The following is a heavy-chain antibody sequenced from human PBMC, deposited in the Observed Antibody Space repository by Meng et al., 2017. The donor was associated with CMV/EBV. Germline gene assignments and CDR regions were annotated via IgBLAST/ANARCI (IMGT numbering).Heavy chain of an antibody. J-gene: IGHJ1*01. CDR1: GGSISSYY. D-gene: IGHD1-14*01. CDR2: ISYTGTT. V-gene: IGHV4-59*01. CDR3: AKWESGYKAFQY. Sequence: SETLSLTCTVSGGSISSYYCNWVRQPSGKGLEWIGYISYTGTTKYNPSLESRVTMLVDTSKNQFSLKLSPVTAADTAVYYCAKWESGYKAFQYWGQGTLVTVSS.